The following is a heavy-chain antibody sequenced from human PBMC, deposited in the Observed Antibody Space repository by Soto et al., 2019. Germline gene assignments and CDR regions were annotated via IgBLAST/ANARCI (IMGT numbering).Heavy chain of an antibody. Sequence: QVQLVQSGAEVKKPGSSVKVSCKASGGTFSSYAISWVRQAPGQGIEWMGGIIPIFGTANYAQKFQGRVTITADESTSTAYMELSSLRSEDTAVYYCARGGYDFWSGYPTSRYYGMDVWGQGTTVTVSS. J-gene: IGHJ6*02. CDR1: GGTFSSYA. CDR2: IIPIFGTA. D-gene: IGHD3-3*01. CDR3: ARGGYDFWSGYPTSRYYGMDV. V-gene: IGHV1-69*01.